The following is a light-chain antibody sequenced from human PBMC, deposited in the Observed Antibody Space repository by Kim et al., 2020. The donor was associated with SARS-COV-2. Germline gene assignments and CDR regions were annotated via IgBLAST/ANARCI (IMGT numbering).Light chain of an antibody. Sequence: ASIGDRVTITCRASQDIGTGLAWYQQIPGKAPKLLIYGASTLHSGVPSRFGGSGSGTDFTLTISGLQPEDFATYYCLQEYIFPCSFGPGTKVDIK. CDR1: QDIGTG. J-gene: IGKJ3*01. V-gene: IGKV1-6*01. CDR3: LQEYIFPCS. CDR2: GAS.